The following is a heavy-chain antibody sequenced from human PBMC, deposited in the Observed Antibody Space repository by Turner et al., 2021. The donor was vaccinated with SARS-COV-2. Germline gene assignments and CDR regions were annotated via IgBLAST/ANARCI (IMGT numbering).Heavy chain of an antibody. J-gene: IGHJ4*02. CDR1: GFTFITYG. V-gene: IGHV3-33*01. CDR3: ARSTVTTPPDY. CDR2: IWYDGSDK. Sequence: QVQLVESGGGLVQPGRSLSLSCAASGFTFITYGMHWVRQAPGKGLEWGAVIWYDGSDKYYADSVKGRFTISRDNSKNKLYLQMNNLRAEDTAVYYCARSTVTTPPDYWGQGTLVTVSS. D-gene: IGHD4-17*01.